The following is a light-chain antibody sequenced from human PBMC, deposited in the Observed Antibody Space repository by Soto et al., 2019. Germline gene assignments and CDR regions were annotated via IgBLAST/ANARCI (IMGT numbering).Light chain of an antibody. V-gene: IGKV3-20*01. CDR3: QQYSISPQT. Sequence: VLKQSPGTLSLSLGVSATISYPLSQSVSNNYLAWYQQKPGQAPRLLIYGASNRATGIPDRFSGSGSGTDFTLTISRLEPEDFAVYFCQQYSISPQTCGQGTKVDIK. J-gene: IGKJ1*01. CDR1: QSVSNNY. CDR2: GAS.